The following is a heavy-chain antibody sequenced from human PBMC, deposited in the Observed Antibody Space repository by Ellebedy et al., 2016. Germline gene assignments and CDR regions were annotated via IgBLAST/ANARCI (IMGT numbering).Heavy chain of an antibody. CDR1: GFTFSSYA. V-gene: IGHV3-30*04. CDR3: ARDRTLLEYFFGH. CDR2: ISYDGSNK. J-gene: IGHJ4*02. Sequence: GGSLRLXCAASGFTFSSYAMHWVRQAPGKGLEWVAVISYDGSNKYYADSVKGRFIISRANSKKTLYLQMNNLRAEDTAVYYCARDRTLLEYFFGHWGQGTLVTVSS. D-gene: IGHD2/OR15-2a*01.